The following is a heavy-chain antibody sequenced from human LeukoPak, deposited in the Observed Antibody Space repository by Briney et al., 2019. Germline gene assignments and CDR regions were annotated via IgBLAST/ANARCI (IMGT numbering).Heavy chain of an antibody. J-gene: IGHJ3*02. D-gene: IGHD3-22*01. V-gene: IGHV1-69*04. CDR2: IIPILGIA. CDR3: AREGSPRSYYDSSGAFDAFDI. Sequence: SVKVSCKASGGTFSSHTFSWVRQAPGQGLEWMGRIIPILGIANYAQKFQGRVTITADKSTSTAYMELSSLRSEDTAVYYCAREGSPRSYYDSSGAFDAFDIWGQGTMVTVSS. CDR1: GGTFSSHT.